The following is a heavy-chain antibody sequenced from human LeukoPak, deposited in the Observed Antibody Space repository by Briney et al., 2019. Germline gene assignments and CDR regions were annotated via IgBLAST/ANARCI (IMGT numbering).Heavy chain of an antibody. V-gene: IGHV1-69*04. J-gene: IGHJ6*02. D-gene: IGHD3-22*01. CDR1: GGTFSSYA. CDR2: IIPILGIA. CDR3: ARAPYYYDSSIYYYYYYGMDV. Sequence: SVKVSCKASGGTFSSYAIIWVRQAPGQGLEWMGRIIPILGIANYAQKFQGRVTITADKSTSTAYMELSSLRSEDTAVYYCARAPYYYDSSIYYYYYYGMDVWGQGTTVTVSS.